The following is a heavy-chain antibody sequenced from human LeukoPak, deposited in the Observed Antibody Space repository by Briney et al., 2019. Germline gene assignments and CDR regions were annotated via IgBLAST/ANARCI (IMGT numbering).Heavy chain of an antibody. V-gene: IGHV3-33*06. Sequence: GGSLRLSCSVAGFTFSSYGMHWVRQAPGKGLDGVAVIWYDGSNKYYADSVKGRFTISRDNSKNTLYLQMNSLRAEDTAVYYCAKGRGGYYYYMDVWGKGTTVTVSS. CDR1: GFTFSSYG. CDR2: IWYDGSNK. D-gene: IGHD3-10*01. J-gene: IGHJ6*03. CDR3: AKGRGGYYYYMDV.